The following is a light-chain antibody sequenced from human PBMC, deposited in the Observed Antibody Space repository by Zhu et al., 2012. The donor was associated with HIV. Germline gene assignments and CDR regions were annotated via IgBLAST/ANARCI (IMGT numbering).Light chain of an antibody. Sequence: EIVLTQSPGTLSLSPGERATLSCRASQSVSNSYLAWYQQKPGQAPRLLIYAASSRATGIPDFTLTVSRLEPEDFAVYYCQQYSSSPQTFGQGTKLEIK. V-gene: IGKV3-20*01. CDR2: AAS. CDR1: QSVSNSY. CDR3: QQYSSSPQT. J-gene: IGKJ2*01.